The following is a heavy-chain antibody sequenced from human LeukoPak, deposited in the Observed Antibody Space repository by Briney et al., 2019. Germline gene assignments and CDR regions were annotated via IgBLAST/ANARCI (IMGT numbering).Heavy chain of an antibody. D-gene: IGHD1-26*01. V-gene: IGHV4-4*07. J-gene: IGHJ4*02. CDR3: ARVRGGRLDY. CDR2: IYTSRST. CDR1: GSSISSYY. Sequence: PSETLSLTCTVSGSSISSYYWSWIRQPAGKGPEWIGRIYTSRSTNYNPSLKSRVTISVDKSKNQFSLKLSSVTAADTAVYYCARVRGGRLDYSGQGTLVTVSS.